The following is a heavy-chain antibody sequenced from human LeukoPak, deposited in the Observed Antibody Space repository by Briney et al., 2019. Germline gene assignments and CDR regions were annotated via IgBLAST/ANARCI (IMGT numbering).Heavy chain of an antibody. V-gene: IGHV4-4*07. D-gene: IGHD3-22*01. CDR1: GGSISSYY. CDR3: ARAGKYYYDSSGSGWFDP. Sequence: SETLSLTCTVSGGSISSYYWSWIRQPAGKGLEWIGRIYTSGSTNYNPSLKSRVTISVDTSKNQFSLKLSSVTAADTAVYYCARAGKYYYDSSGSGWFDPWGQGTLVTVSS. J-gene: IGHJ5*02. CDR2: IYTSGST.